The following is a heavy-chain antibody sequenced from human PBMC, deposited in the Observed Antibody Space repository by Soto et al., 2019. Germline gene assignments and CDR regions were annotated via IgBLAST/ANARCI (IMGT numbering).Heavy chain of an antibody. V-gene: IGHV3-11*01. CDR3: ARTMVRGVMTLQHYHFMDV. J-gene: IGHJ6*03. CDR1: VFPFSDSY. D-gene: IGHD3-10*01. Sequence: WGSLRPSCAASVFPFSDSYITWIRQAPGKGLEWVSYISSSGSTIYYADSVKGRFTISRDNAKNSLYLQMNSLRAEDTAVYYCARTMVRGVMTLQHYHFMDVWVKGNTVT. CDR2: ISSSGSTI.